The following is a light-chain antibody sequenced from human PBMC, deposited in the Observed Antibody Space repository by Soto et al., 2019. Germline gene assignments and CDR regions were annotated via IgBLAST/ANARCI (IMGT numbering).Light chain of an antibody. Sequence: EIVLTQSPGTLSLSPGERATLSCRASQSISSSYLAWYQQKPGRAPRLLIFGASSRATGIPDRFSGSGSWTDFTLTISRLEPEDFAVYYCQQYYNFLQYTFGQGTKLEIK. CDR3: QQYYNFLQYT. V-gene: IGKV3-20*01. CDR2: GAS. J-gene: IGKJ2*01. CDR1: QSISSSY.